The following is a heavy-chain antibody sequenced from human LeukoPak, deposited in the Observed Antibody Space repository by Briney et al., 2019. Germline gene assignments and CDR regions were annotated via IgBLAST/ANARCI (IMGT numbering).Heavy chain of an antibody. CDR3: AREGYGSSWPNYSYYMDV. V-gene: IGHV4-31*03. Sequence: SETLSLTCTVSGGSISSGGYYWSWIRQHPGKGLEWIGYIYYSGSTYYNPSLKSRVTISVDTSKNQFSLKLSSVTAADTAVYYCAREGYGSSWPNYSYYMDVWGKGTTVTVPS. D-gene: IGHD6-13*01. CDR1: GGSISSGGYY. CDR2: IYYSGST. J-gene: IGHJ6*03.